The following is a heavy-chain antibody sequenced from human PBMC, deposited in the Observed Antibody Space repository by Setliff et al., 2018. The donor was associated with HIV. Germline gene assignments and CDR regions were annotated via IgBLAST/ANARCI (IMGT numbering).Heavy chain of an antibody. D-gene: IGHD3-3*01. CDR3: SRQRGGRVTIFGVSGGWFDP. V-gene: IGHV4-39*07. CDR2: IYYSGST. J-gene: IGHJ5*02. Sequence: SETLSLTCTVSGGAISSRSYYWGWIRQPPAKGLEWIGSIYYSGSTYYNPSLKSRVTFSLDTSKNQFSLRLSSVTAADTAVYYCSRQRGGRVTIFGVSGGWFDPWGQGTLVTVSS. CDR1: GGAISSRSYY.